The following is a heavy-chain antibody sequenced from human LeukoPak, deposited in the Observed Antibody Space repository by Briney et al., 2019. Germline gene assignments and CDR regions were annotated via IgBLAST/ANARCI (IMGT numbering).Heavy chain of an antibody. CDR3: ARDQGSYYFDY. J-gene: IGHJ4*02. Sequence: PSETLSLTCTVSGYSISSAYYWAWTRRPPGKGLEWIGSIYHSGSTYYIPSLKSRVTISVDTSKNQFSLKLSSVTAADTAVYYCARDQGSYYFDYWGQGTLVTVSS. D-gene: IGHD1-26*01. CDR1: GYSISSAYY. V-gene: IGHV4-38-2*02. CDR2: IYHSGST.